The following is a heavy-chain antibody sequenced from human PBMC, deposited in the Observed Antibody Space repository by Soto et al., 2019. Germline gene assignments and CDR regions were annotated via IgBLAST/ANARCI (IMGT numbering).Heavy chain of an antibody. V-gene: IGHV4-39*01. J-gene: IGHJ5*02. CDR1: GGSISSSSFH. CDR3: AIMETAAGTDWWFDP. D-gene: IGHD6-13*01. CDR2: IDYSGST. Sequence: QLQLQESGPGLVKPSETLSLTCTVSGGSISSSSFHWGWIRQPPGKGLEWIGSIDYSGSTYYSRSLKSRVTISVDTSKDQFSLKLSSVTDADTAVYYCAIMETAAGTDWWFDPWGHGTLVTVSS.